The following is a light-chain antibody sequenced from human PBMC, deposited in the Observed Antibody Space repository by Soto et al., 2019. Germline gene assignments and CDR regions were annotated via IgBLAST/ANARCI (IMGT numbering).Light chain of an antibody. CDR1: SSDVGAYNY. J-gene: IGLJ1*01. CDR2: EVS. Sequence: QSDLTQRPSASGSPGQSVTVSCTGTSSDVGAYNYVSWYQQLPDKAPKLIIYEVSKRPSGVPDRFSGSKSGNTASLTVSGLQAEDEADYYCTSYAGTYSFFYVFGTGTKVTVL. V-gene: IGLV2-8*01. CDR3: TSYAGTYSFFYV.